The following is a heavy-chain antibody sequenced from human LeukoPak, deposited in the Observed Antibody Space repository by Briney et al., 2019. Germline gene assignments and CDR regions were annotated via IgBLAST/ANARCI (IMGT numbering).Heavy chain of an antibody. V-gene: IGHV4-39*01. CDR2: IYKSGNT. CDR3: ARHDYDFWSGYPYFDY. J-gene: IGHJ4*02. CDR1: GASISSSTDY. D-gene: IGHD3-3*01. Sequence: SETLSLTCTVSGASISSSTDYWGWVRQPPGKGLEWIGSIYKSGNTYYNPSLKSRVTISVDTSKNQSSLKLSSVTAADTAVYYCARHDYDFWSGYPYFDYWGQGTLVTVSS.